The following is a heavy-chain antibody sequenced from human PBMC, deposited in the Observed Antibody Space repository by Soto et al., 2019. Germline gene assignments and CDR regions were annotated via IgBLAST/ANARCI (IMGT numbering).Heavy chain of an antibody. CDR3: ARQLAAAAYGMDV. V-gene: IGHV5-10-1*01. CDR2: IDPSDSYT. CDR1: GYSFTSYW. Sequence: GASLKISCKGSGYSFTSYWIGWVRQMPGKGLEWMGRIDPSDSYTNYSPSFQGHVTISADKSISTAYLQWSSLKASDTAMYYCARQLAAAAYGMDVWGQGTTVTVSS. J-gene: IGHJ6*02. D-gene: IGHD6-13*01.